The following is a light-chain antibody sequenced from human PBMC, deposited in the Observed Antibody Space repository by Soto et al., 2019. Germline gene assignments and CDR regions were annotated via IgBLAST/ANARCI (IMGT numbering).Light chain of an antibody. J-gene: IGKJ1*01. CDR3: QQYGSSPK. CDR2: GAT. CDR1: QSVSSSY. Sequence: LLTQSPGTLSLSLWERATLSCRASQSVSSSYLACYQKKPDQAPSLLICGATSRATGIPDRFSGSGSGTDFTPTISRLEHEDVAEYYCQQYGSSPKFGQGTKVDIK. V-gene: IGKV3-20*01.